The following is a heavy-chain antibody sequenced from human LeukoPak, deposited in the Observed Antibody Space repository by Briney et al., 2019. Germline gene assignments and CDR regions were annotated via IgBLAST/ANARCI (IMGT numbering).Heavy chain of an antibody. CDR3: ALLWFGEFDTFDY. V-gene: IGHV5-51*01. D-gene: IGHD3-10*01. CDR1: GYSFTSYW. Sequence: GESLKISCKGSGYSFTSYWIGWVRQLPGKGLEWMGIIYPGDSDTRYSPSFQGQVTISADKPISTAYLQWSSLKASDTAMYYCALLWFGEFDTFDYWGQGTLVTVSS. CDR2: IYPGDSDT. J-gene: IGHJ4*02.